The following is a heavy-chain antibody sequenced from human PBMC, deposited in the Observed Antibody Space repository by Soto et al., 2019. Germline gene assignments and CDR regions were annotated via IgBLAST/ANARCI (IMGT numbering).Heavy chain of an antibody. D-gene: IGHD3-3*01. CDR3: ARAPPFTIFVVASTTNYYYYGMDV. CDR2: IYYSGST. Sequence: TLSLTCTVSGGSISSYYWSWIRQPPGKGLEWIGYIYYSGSTNYNPSLKSRVTISVDTSKNQFSLKLSSVTAADTAVYYCARAPPFTIFVVASTTNYYYYGMDVWGQGTTVTVSS. CDR1: GGSISSYY. J-gene: IGHJ6*02. V-gene: IGHV4-59*01.